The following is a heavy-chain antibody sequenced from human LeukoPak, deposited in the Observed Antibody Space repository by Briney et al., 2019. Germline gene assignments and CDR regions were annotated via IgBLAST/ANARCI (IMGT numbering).Heavy chain of an antibody. CDR1: GYTFTGYY. J-gene: IGHJ4*02. D-gene: IGHD2-15*01. V-gene: IGHV1-2*04. CDR3: ARHCSGGSCYSGFDY. Sequence: ASVKVSCKASGYTFTGYYMHWVRQAPGQGLEWMGWINPNSGGTNYAQKFQGWVTMTRDTSISTAYMELSRLGSDDTAVYYCARHCSGGSCYSGFDYWGQGTLVTVSS. CDR2: INPNSGGT.